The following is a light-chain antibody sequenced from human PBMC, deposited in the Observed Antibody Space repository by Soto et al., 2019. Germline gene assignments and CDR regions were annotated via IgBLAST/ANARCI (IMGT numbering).Light chain of an antibody. V-gene: IGKV1-5*03. CDR3: QQYNSYSEA. J-gene: IGKJ1*01. Sequence: DIQMAQSPSTLSASVGERVTMTCRASQSISSWLAWYQQKPGKAPKLLIYKASSLESGVPSRFSGSGSGTEFTLTISSLQPDDSATYYCQQYNSYSEAFGQGTKVDI. CDR2: KAS. CDR1: QSISSW.